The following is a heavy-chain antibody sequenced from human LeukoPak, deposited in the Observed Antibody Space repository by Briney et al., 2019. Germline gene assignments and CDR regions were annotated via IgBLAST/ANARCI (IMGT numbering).Heavy chain of an antibody. CDR1: GFTFSSYW. CDR3: AKEIRFLEWLLFDY. CDR2: IKPDGSEK. J-gene: IGHJ4*02. D-gene: IGHD3-3*01. Sequence: GGSLRLSCAASGFTFSSYWMTWVRQAPGKGLEWVANIKPDGSEKYYVDSVRGRFTISRDNAKNSLYLQMNSLRAEDTAVYYCAKEIRFLEWLLFDYWGQGTLVTVSS. V-gene: IGHV3-7*03.